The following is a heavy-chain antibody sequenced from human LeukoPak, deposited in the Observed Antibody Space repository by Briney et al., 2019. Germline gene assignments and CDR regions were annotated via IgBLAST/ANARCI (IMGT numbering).Heavy chain of an antibody. V-gene: IGHV3-43*02. CDR3: AKDDFSFDYDSGTYSNFDY. J-gene: IGHJ4*02. CDR1: GFTFDAYA. D-gene: IGHD3-10*01. CDR2: ISRNGGST. Sequence: GGSLRLSCAASGFTFDAYAMHWVRQAPGKGLEWVSLISRNGGSTYYADSVKGRFTISRDNSKNSLYLQMNSLRTEDTALYYCAKDDFSFDYDSGTYSNFDYWGQGTLVTVSS.